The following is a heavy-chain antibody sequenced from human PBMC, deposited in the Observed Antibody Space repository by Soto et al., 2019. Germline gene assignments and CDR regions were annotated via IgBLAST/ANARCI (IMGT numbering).Heavy chain of an antibody. Sequence: EVQLLESGGGLVQPGGSLRLSCAASGFTFSSYAMSWVRQAPGKGLEWVSAISGSGGSTYYADSVKGRFTISRDNSKNTLYLQMNSLGADDTAGYYCAKGGYCSGVSCYSSLIGLVDYWSQGNLVTVS. D-gene: IGHD2-15*01. V-gene: IGHV3-23*01. CDR1: GFTFSSYA. CDR2: ISGSGGST. J-gene: IGHJ4*02. CDR3: AKGGYCSGVSCYSSLIGLVDY.